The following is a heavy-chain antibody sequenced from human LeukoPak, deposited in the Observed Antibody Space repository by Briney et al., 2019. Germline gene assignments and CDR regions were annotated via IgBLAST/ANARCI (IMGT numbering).Heavy chain of an antibody. D-gene: IGHD5-12*01. J-gene: IGHJ4*02. CDR3: ARGAPWRWLRSAFDY. V-gene: IGHV1-8*01. CDR2: MNPNSGNT. CDR1: GYSFTSYD. Sequence: ASVKVSCKASGYSFTSYDINWVRQVTGQGLEWMGWMNPNSGNTGYAQKFQGRVTMTRNTSISTAYMELSSLRSEDTAVYYCARGAPWRWLRSAFDYWGQGTLVTVSS.